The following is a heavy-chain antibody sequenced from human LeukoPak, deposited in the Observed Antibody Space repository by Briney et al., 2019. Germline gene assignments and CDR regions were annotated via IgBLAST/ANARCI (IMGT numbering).Heavy chain of an antibody. D-gene: IGHD6-13*01. CDR1: GFTFSSYG. CDR3: AKDAGYSSSWIDY. V-gene: IGHV3-30*18. CDR2: ISYDGSNK. Sequence: GGSLRLSCAASGFTFSSYGMHWVRQAPGKGLEWVAVISYDGSNKYYADSVKGRFIISRDNSKNTLYLQMNSLRAEDTAVYYCAKDAGYSSSWIDYWGQGTLVTVSS. J-gene: IGHJ4*02.